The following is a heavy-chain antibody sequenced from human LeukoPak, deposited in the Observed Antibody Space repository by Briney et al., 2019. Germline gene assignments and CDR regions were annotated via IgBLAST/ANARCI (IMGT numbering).Heavy chain of an antibody. V-gene: IGHV3-48*03. J-gene: IGHJ4*02. CDR2: ISSSGSTI. D-gene: IGHD3-10*01. Sequence: GGSLRLSCAASGFTFSSYEMNWFRQAPGKGLEWVSYISSSGSTIYYADSVKGRFTISRDNAKNSLYLQMNSLRAEDTAVYYCARGGYGSFYFDYWGQGTLVTVSS. CDR1: GFTFSSYE. CDR3: ARGGYGSFYFDY.